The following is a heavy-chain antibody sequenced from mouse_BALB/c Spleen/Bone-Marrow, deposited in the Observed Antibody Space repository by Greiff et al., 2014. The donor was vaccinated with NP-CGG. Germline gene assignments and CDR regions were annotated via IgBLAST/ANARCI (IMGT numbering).Heavy chain of an antibody. CDR1: GFTSSSYT. J-gene: IGHJ2*01. Sequence: EVQVVESGGGLVQPGGSLKLSCAASGFTSSSYTMSWVRQTPEKRLEWVAYISNGGGSTYYPDTVKGRFTISRDNAKNTLYLQMSSLKSEDTAMYYCARHGGSRGYYFDYWGQGTTLTVSS. V-gene: IGHV5-12-2*01. CDR3: ARHGGSRGYYFDY. D-gene: IGHD1-1*01. CDR2: ISNGGGST.